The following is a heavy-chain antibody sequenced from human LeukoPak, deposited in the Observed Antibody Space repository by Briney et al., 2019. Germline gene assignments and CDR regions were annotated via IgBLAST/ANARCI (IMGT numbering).Heavy chain of an antibody. D-gene: IGHD3-10*01. CDR2: INHSGST. V-gene: IGHV4-34*01. Sequence: SETLSLTCAVYGGSFSGYYWSWIRQPPGKGLEWIGEINHSGSTNYNPSLKSRVTISVDTSKNQFSLKLSSVTAADTAVYYCARHVWLGELSNNWFDPWGQGTLVTVSS. CDR3: ARHVWLGELSNNWFDP. J-gene: IGHJ5*02. CDR1: GGSFSGYY.